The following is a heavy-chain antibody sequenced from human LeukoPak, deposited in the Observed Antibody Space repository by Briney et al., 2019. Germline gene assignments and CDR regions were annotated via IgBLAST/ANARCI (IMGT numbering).Heavy chain of an antibody. Sequence: PGVSLRLSFAAPGFTFSDSWMYWVRQAPGKGLVWAAFINTDGSSTNYADSVKGRFTISRDNAKNTLYLQVNSLRAEDTAVYYCARALWPGGFDMWGQGTMVTVSS. CDR2: INTDGSST. D-gene: IGHD3/OR15-3a*01. J-gene: IGHJ3*02. CDR3: ARALWPGGFDM. V-gene: IGHV3-74*01. CDR1: GFTFSDSW.